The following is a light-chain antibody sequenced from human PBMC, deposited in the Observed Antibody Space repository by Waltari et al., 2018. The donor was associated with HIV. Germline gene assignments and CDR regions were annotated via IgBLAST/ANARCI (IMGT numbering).Light chain of an antibody. CDR3: SSYTSSSVV. CDR2: GVS. Sequence: QSALTQPASVSGSPGQSLTISCTGTSSDVGGYNYVSWYQQHPGNAPKLMIYGVSKRPSGVSNRFSGSKSGNTASLTISGLQAEDEADYYCSSYTSSSVVFGGGTKLTVL. V-gene: IGLV2-14*01. CDR1: SSDVGGYNY. J-gene: IGLJ2*01.